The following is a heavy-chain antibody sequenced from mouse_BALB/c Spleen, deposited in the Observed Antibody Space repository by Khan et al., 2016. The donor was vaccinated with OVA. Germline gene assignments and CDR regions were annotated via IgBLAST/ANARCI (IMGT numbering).Heavy chain of an antibody. CDR1: GYIFTNYW. D-gene: IGHD1-1*01. V-gene: IGHV1-5*01. Sequence: VQLKESGTVLARPGASVKMSCKTSGYIFTNYWMHWVKQRPGQGLEWIGGIFPGNSDTDYNQNFKDKAKLTAVTSASTAYMEVSSLSSDDSACYYCTRAGYGAFAYWGQGTLVTVSP. CDR2: IFPGNSDT. J-gene: IGHJ3*01. CDR3: TRAGYGAFAY.